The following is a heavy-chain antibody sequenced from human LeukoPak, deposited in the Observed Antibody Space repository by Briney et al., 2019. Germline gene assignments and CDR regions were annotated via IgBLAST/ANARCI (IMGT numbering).Heavy chain of an antibody. D-gene: IGHD6-19*01. CDR3: ARADSSGWYY. Sequence: GGSLRLSCAASGFTFSSYSMNWVRQAPGKGLEWVSSISSSNYIYYADSVKGRFTISRDNAKNSLYLQMNSLRAEDTAVYYCARADSSGWYYWGQGTLVTVSS. CDR2: ISSSNYI. CDR1: GFTFSSYS. J-gene: IGHJ4*02. V-gene: IGHV3-21*01.